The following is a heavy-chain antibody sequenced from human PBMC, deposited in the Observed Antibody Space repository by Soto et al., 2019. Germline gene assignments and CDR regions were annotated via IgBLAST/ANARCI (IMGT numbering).Heavy chain of an antibody. CDR2: VYYSGGA. CDR3: GRVVEGATRHTDLDS. CDR1: GGSISSSSYY. J-gene: IGHJ5*01. V-gene: IGHV4-39*01. Sequence: PSETLSLTCTVSGGSISSSSYYWGWIRQPPGKGLEFIGTVYYSGGAHYNSSLKSRVTISVDTANNQVSLRMRSLTAADTAVYYCGRVVEGATRHTDLDSWGQGTLVTVSS. D-gene: IGHD2-21*01.